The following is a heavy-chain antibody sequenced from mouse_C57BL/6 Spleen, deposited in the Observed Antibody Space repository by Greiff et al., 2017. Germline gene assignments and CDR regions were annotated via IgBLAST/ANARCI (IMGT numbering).Heavy chain of an antibody. CDR1: GFTFTDYY. CDR3: ASYGSRGYFEV. D-gene: IGHD1-1*01. CDR2: ISNKANGYTT. V-gene: IGHV7-3*01. J-gene: IGHJ1*03. Sequence: EVKLMESGGGLVQPGGSLSLSCAASGFTFTDYYMSWVRQPPGKALEWLGFISNKANGYTTEYSASVKGRFTISRDNSQCILYLQMNALRAEDSSAYYCASYGSRGYFEVWGTGTTVTVSS.